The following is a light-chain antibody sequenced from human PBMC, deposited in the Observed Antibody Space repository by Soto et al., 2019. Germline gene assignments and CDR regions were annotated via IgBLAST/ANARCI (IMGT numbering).Light chain of an antibody. J-gene: IGKJ4*01. Sequence: DVQMTQSPSSLSPFVGDRLTLTCRSSQSIGTYLKWYQQKPGKAPELLIYAASSLQRGVPSRFSGSGSGTEFILTISSLQPEDFATYYCHQISSRTLTLGGGTRWIS. CDR3: HQISSRTLT. CDR1: QSIGTY. CDR2: AAS. V-gene: IGKV1-39*01.